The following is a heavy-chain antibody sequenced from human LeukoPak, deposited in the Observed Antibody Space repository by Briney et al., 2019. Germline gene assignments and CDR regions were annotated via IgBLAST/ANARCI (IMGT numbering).Heavy chain of an antibody. D-gene: IGHD5-18*01. CDR2: IMPIFGTA. Sequence: SVKVSCKASGGKFSSYAISWVRQAPGQGLGWMGGIMPIFGTANYAQKFQGRVTITADESTSTAYMELSSLRSEDTAVYYCARAGDTAMAYYYYYMDVWGKGTTVTISS. V-gene: IGHV1-69*13. J-gene: IGHJ6*03. CDR3: ARAGDTAMAYYYYYMDV. CDR1: GGKFSSYA.